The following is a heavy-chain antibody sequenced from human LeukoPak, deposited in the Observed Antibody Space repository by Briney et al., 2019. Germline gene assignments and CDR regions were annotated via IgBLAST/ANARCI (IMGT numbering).Heavy chain of an antibody. Sequence: PPETLSLTCAVYGGSFSGYYWSWIRQPPGKGLEWIGEINHSGSTNYNPSLKSRVTISVDTSKNQFSLKLSSVTAADTAVYYCARGVAVAGRNNWFDPWGQGTLVTVSS. CDR1: GGSFSGYY. CDR2: INHSGST. CDR3: ARGVAVAGRNNWFDP. D-gene: IGHD6-19*01. V-gene: IGHV4-34*01. J-gene: IGHJ5*02.